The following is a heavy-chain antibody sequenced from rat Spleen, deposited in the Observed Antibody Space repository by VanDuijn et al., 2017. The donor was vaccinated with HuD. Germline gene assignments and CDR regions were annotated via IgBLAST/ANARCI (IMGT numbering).Heavy chain of an antibody. D-gene: IGHD1-11*01. CDR2: ITSGGSNT. CDR3: ARSGYGGYYFDY. CDR1: GFTFSDYY. J-gene: IGHJ2*01. V-gene: IGHV5-7*01. Sequence: EVQLVESGGGLVQPGRSLKLSCVASGFTFSDYYMAWVRQAPKKGLGWVATITSGGSNTYYPDSVKGRFTISRDNAKSTLYLQMDSLRSEDTATYYCARSGYGGYYFDYWGQGVMVTVSS.